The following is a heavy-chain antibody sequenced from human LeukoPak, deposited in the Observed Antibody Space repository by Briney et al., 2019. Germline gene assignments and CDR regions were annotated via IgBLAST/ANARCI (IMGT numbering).Heavy chain of an antibody. V-gene: IGHV3-74*01. CDR3: ATGHSYGYDY. D-gene: IGHD5-18*01. CDR1: GLTFSDFW. Sequence: GGSLRLSCAASGLTFSDFWMHWVRQPPGKGLVWVALVKGDGRATIYADSVKGRFTISRDNAKNTLYLQMNSLRADDSGVYYCATGHSYGYDYWGQGVLVTVSS. J-gene: IGHJ4*02. CDR2: VKGDGRAT.